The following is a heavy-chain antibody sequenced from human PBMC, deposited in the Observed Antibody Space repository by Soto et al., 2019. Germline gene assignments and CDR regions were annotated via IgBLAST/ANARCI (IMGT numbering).Heavy chain of an antibody. CDR2: IYHSGST. CDR3: AGVSGRYYYEMDV. Sequence: SETLSLTCAVSGSSISSSNWWSWVRQPPGKGLEWIGEIYHSGSTNYNPSLKSRVTISVDKSKNQFSLKLSSVTAADTAVYYCAGVSGRYYYEMDVLCQGATLTISS. CDR1: GSSISSSNW. J-gene: IGHJ6*02. D-gene: IGHD5-12*01. V-gene: IGHV4-4*02.